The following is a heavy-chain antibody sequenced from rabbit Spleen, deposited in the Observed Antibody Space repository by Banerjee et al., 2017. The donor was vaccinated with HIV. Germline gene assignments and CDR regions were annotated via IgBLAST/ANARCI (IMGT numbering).Heavy chain of an antibody. V-gene: IGHV1S40*01. CDR2: IYAGSSGST. CDR3: ARDQAGDGDYGPYYLNL. CDR1: GFSFSSGYD. D-gene: IGHD2-1*01. Sequence: QSLEESGGGLVKPGASLTLTCKASGFSFSSGYDMCWVRQAPGKGLEWFACIYAGSSGSTYYASWAKGRFTISKTSSTTVTLQMTSLTAADTATYFCARDQAGDGDYGPYYLNLWGPGTLVTVS. J-gene: IGHJ4*01.